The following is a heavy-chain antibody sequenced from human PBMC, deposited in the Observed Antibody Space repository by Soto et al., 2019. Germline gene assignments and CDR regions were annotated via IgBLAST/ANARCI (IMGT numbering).Heavy chain of an antibody. CDR2: IYHSGST. V-gene: IGHV4-30-2*01. CDR3: ARVPDY. CDR1: GVSISSGGYY. Sequence: PSETLCLTCTVSGVSISSGGYYWNWIRQHPGKGLEWIGYIYHSGSTYYNPSLKSRVTISVDRSKNQFSLKLSSVTAADTAVYFCARVPDYWGQGTLVTVSS. J-gene: IGHJ4*02.